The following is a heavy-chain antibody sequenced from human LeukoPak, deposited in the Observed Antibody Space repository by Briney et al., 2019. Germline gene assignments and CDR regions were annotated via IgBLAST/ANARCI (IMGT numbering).Heavy chain of an antibody. Sequence: PSETLSLTCTVSGGSISSYYWSWIRQPPGKGLEWIGYIYYSGSTNYNPSLKSRVTISVDTSKDQFSLKLSSVTAADTAVYYCARRGRDGIDYWGQGTLVTVSS. CDR1: GGSISSYY. J-gene: IGHJ4*02. D-gene: IGHD1-14*01. CDR3: ARRGRDGIDY. CDR2: IYYSGST. V-gene: IGHV4-59*08.